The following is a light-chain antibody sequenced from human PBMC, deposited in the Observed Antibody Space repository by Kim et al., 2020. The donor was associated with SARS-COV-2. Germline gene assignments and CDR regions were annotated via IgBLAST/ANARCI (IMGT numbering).Light chain of an antibody. V-gene: IGKV4-1*01. CDR1: QSVLYSSNNKNY. J-gene: IGKJ4*01. CDR3: QQYYSTLT. Sequence: DIVMTQSPDSLAVSLGERATINCKSSQSVLYSSNNKNYLAWYQQKPGQPPKLLIYWASTRESGVPDRFSGSGSGTDFTLTISSLQAEDVAVYYCQQYYSTLTFGGGTKLE. CDR2: WAS.